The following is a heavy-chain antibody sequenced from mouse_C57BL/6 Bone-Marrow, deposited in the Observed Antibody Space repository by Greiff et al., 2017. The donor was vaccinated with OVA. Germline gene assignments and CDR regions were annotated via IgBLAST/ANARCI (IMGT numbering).Heavy chain of an antibody. CDR2: INPCSGCT. V-gene: IGHV1-4*01. Sequence: VQLLASGAALVRPGASVKLSCKASGYTFTSYTMHWVKQRPGQGLEWIGYINPCSGCTKYNKKFKDKATLTADKSSSTAYMQLSGLTSEDSAVYYCEREDVNWFAYWGQGTLVTVSA. CDR1: GYTFTSYT. CDR3: EREDVNWFAY. J-gene: IGHJ3*01.